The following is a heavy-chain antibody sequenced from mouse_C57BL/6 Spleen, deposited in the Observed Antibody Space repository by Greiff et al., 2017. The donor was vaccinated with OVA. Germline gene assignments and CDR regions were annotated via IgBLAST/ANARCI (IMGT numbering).Heavy chain of an antibody. D-gene: IGHD1-1*01. CDR3: ARDEERGITTVTYYCDY. CDR1: GFTFSSYG. J-gene: IGHJ2*01. V-gene: IGHV5-6*01. Sequence: EVKLMESGGDLVKPGGSLKLSCAASGFTFSSYGMSWVRQTPDKRLEWVATISSGGSCTYYPDSVKGRFTISRDNAKNTLYLQMSSLKSEETAMYYCARDEERGITTVTYYCDYWGQGTTLTVSS. CDR2: ISSGGSCT.